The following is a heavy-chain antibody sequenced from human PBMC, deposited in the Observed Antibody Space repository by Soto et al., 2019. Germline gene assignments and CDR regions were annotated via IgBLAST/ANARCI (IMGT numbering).Heavy chain of an antibody. Sequence: LGESLKISCKGSAYSFTDYWIGWVRQMPGKGLEWMGIIYPGDSDTRYSPSFQGHVTISADKSISTAYLRWSSLKASDTAMYYCAGQLRFLEWFSPDDAFDIWGQGTMVTVSS. CDR3: AGQLRFLEWFSPDDAFDI. J-gene: IGHJ3*02. CDR1: AYSFTDYW. CDR2: IYPGDSDT. D-gene: IGHD3-3*01. V-gene: IGHV5-51*01.